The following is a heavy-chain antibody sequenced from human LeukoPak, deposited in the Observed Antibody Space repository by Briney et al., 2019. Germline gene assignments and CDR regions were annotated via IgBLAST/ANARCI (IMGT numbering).Heavy chain of an antibody. Sequence: PSETLSLTCTVSGYSISSGYFWGWIRQPPGKGLEWIGNIYHSGTTYYNPSLKSRVTISVDTSKNHFSLKLSSVTAADAAICYCARVAYFDSGGYYYYFQYWGQGTLVTVSS. CDR2: IYHSGTT. J-gene: IGHJ4*02. D-gene: IGHD3-22*01. CDR3: ARVAYFDSGGYYYYFQY. V-gene: IGHV4-38-2*02. CDR1: GYSISSGYF.